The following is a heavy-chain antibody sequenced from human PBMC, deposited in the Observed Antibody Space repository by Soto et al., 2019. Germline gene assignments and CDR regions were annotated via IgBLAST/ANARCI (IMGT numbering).Heavy chain of an antibody. V-gene: IGHV3-23*01. J-gene: IGHJ4*02. D-gene: IGHD1-20*01. CDR3: ANVVTGTTDFDY. Sequence: EVQLLESGGGLVQPGGSLRLSCAASGFTFSSYAMSWVRQAPGKGLEWVSAISDSGGSTYYADSVKGRFTISRDNSKNTLYLQMNSLRAEDTAVYYCANVVTGTTDFDYWGQGTLVTVSS. CDR2: ISDSGGST. CDR1: GFTFSSYA.